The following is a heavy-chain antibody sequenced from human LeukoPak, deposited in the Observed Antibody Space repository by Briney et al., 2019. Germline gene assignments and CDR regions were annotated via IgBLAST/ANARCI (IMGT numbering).Heavy chain of an antibody. J-gene: IGHJ4*02. V-gene: IGHV4-38-2*02. CDR2: VHHSGRT. CDR1: GYSISSDYY. D-gene: IGHD1-26*01. CDR3: AIIISYSGSYHPDY. Sequence: SETLSLTCTVSGYSISSDYYWGWIRQPPGKGLEWIGSVHHSGRTYYNPSLKSRVTISVDTSKNQFSLKLSSVTAADTAVYYCAIIISYSGSYHPDYWGQGTLVTVSS.